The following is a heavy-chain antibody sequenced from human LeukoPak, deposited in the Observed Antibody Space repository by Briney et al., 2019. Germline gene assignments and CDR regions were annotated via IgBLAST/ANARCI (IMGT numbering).Heavy chain of an antibody. CDR3: ARDQGGLDY. J-gene: IGHJ4*02. CDR1: GGSISSYY. CDR2: TYYSGST. V-gene: IGHV4-59*01. Sequence: SETLSLTCTVSGGSISSYYWSWIRQPPGKGLEWIGYTYYSGSTNYNPSLKSRVTISVDTSKNQFSLKLSSVTAADTAVYYCARDQGGLDYWGQGTLVTVSS.